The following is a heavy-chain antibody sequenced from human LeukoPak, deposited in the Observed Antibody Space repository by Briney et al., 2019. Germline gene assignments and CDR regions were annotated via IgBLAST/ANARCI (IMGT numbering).Heavy chain of an antibody. J-gene: IGHJ4*02. V-gene: IGHV3-66*01. D-gene: IGHD3-10*01. CDR3: ARDRPGDGYFDY. CDR1: GFTVSSND. CDR2: IYSGGKT. Sequence: PGGSLRLSCAASGFTVSSNDMTWVRQTPGKGLEWVSIIYSGGKTYYADSVKGRFTISRDNSKNTLYLQMSSLRAEDTAVFYCARDRPGDGYFDYWGQGTLVTVSS.